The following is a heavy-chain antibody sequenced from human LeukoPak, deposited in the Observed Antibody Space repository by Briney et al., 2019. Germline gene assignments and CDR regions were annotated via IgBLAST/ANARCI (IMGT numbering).Heavy chain of an antibody. CDR3: AREGLGDTSDY. CDR1: GYTFTNYD. CDR2: MNPNSGNT. Sequence: ASVKVSCTASGYTFTNYDINWVRQATGQGLEWMGWMNPNSGNTGYAQKFQGRVTMTRNTSISTAYMELSSLRSEDTAVYFCAREGLGDTSDYWGQGTLVTVSS. D-gene: IGHD3-10*01. V-gene: IGHV1-8*01. J-gene: IGHJ4*02.